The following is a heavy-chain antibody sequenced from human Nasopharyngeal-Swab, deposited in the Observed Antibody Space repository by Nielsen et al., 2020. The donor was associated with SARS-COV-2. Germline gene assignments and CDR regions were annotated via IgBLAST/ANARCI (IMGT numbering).Heavy chain of an antibody. D-gene: IGHD3-10*01. J-gene: IGHJ4*02. CDR3: ANHLPGTYYFDY. Sequence: GGSLRLYCAASGFTFSDYYMSWIRQAPGKGLEWVSYISSSGSTIYYADSVKGRFTISRDNAKNSLYLQMNSLSAEDTAVYYCANHLPGTYYFDYWGQGTLVTVSS. V-gene: IGHV3-11*01. CDR2: ISSSGSTI. CDR1: GFTFSDYY.